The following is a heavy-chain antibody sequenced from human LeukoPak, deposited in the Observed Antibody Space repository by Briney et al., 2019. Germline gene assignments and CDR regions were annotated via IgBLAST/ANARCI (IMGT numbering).Heavy chain of an antibody. Sequence: GGSLRLSCEASGFTFRTSSMNWVRQAPGRGLEWVSYTNSGSDTIYYADSVKGRFTISRDSSKNTLYLQMSSLRAEDTAVYYCAKGMASGWYFPFDYWGQGTLATVSS. V-gene: IGHV3-48*04. CDR2: TNSGSDTI. CDR1: GFTFRTSS. D-gene: IGHD6-19*01. J-gene: IGHJ4*02. CDR3: AKGMASGWYFPFDY.